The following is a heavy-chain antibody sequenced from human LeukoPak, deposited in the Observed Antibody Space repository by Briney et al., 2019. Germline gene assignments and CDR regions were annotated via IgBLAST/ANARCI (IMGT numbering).Heavy chain of an antibody. CDR2: INHSGST. CDR3: ARARRRPAASRNWFDP. J-gene: IGHJ5*02. D-gene: IGHD2-2*01. V-gene: IGHV4-34*01. Sequence: SETLSLTCAVYGGSFSGYYWSWIRQPPGKGLEWIGEINHSGSTNYNPSLKSRVTISVDTSKNQFSLKLSSVTAADTAVYYCARARRRPAASRNWFDPWGQGTLVTASS. CDR1: GGSFSGYY.